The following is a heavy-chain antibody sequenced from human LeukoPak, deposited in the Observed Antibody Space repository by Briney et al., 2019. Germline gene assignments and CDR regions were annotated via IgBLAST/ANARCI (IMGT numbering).Heavy chain of an antibody. J-gene: IGHJ6*02. CDR3: ARGGTYCSSTSCYIPRYYYGMDV. CDR1: GGSFSGYY. V-gene: IGHV4-34*01. D-gene: IGHD2-2*02. Sequence: SETLSLTCAVYGGSFSGYYWSWIRQPPGKGLEWIGEINHSGSTNYDPSLKSRVTISVDTSKNQFSLKLSSVTAADTAVYYCARGGTYCSSTSCYIPRYYYGMDVWGQGTTVTVSS. CDR2: INHSGST.